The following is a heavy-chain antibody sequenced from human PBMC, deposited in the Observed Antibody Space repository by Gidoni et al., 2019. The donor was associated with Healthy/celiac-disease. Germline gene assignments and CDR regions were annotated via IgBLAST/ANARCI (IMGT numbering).Heavy chain of an antibody. Sequence: QVQLQESGPGLVKPSETLSLTCTVPGGSISSYYWSWIRQPPGKGLAWIGSIYYSGSTNYNPSLKSRVTISVDTSKNQFSLKLSSVTAADTAVYYCARQYSSSWYYFDYWGQGTLVTVSS. CDR3: ARQYSSSWYYFDY. V-gene: IGHV4-59*08. CDR2: IYYSGST. D-gene: IGHD6-13*01. CDR1: GGSISSYY. J-gene: IGHJ4*02.